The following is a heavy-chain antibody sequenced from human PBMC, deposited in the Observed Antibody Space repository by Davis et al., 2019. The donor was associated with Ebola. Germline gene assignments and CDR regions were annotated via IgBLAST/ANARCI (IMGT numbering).Heavy chain of an antibody. V-gene: IGHV3-21*01. J-gene: IGHJ4*02. CDR2: ISSSSSYI. CDR3: ARVGWVPSSDY. Sequence: GESLKISCAASGFTFSSYSMNWVRQAPGKGLEWVSSISSSSSYIYYADSVKGRFTISRDNAKNSLYLQMNSVRAEDTAVYYCARVGWVPSSDYWGQGTLVTVSS. CDR1: GFTFSSYS. D-gene: IGHD2-2*01.